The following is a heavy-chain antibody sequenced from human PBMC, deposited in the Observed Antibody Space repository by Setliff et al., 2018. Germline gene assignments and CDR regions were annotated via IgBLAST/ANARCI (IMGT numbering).Heavy chain of an antibody. D-gene: IGHD5-12*01. Sequence: GESLKISCAASGFTFSSYSMKWVRQAPGKGLEWVSAISSTSTYIYYADSVKGRFTISRDNSKNSLYLHMNSLRAEDTAVYYCTRARDIAPTYYYMDVWGKGTTVTVSS. CDR3: TRARDIAPTYYYMDV. J-gene: IGHJ6*03. CDR2: ISSTSTYI. CDR1: GFTFSSYS. V-gene: IGHV3-21*01.